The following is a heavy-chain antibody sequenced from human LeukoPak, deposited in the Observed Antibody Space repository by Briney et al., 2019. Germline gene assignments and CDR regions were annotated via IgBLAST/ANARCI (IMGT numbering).Heavy chain of an antibody. Sequence: QPGRSLRLSCAASGFTFDDYAMHWVRHAPGKGLEWVSGISWNSGSIGYADSVKGRFTISRDNAKNSLYLQMNSLRAEDTALYYCAKDIRGSFLNLGSSRRGAFDIWGQGTMVTVSS. D-gene: IGHD6-13*01. J-gene: IGHJ3*02. CDR2: ISWNSGSI. CDR1: GFTFDDYA. V-gene: IGHV3-9*01. CDR3: AKDIRGSFLNLGSSRRGAFDI.